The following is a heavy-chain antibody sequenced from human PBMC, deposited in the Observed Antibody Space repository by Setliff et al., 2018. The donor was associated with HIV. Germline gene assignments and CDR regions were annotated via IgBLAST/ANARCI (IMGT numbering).Heavy chain of an antibody. CDR1: GFTFSTYW. Sequence: GGSLRLSCAASGFTFSTYWMTWVRQAPGKGLEWVANIRQDGNDKYYADSVKGRFTISRDNSKNTLYVQMNSLRAEYTAVYYCARDPTYYYDTSGPYDAFDIWGQGTMVTVSS. V-gene: IGHV3-7*01. CDR2: IRQDGNDK. D-gene: IGHD3-22*01. CDR3: ARDPTYYYDTSGPYDAFDI. J-gene: IGHJ3*02.